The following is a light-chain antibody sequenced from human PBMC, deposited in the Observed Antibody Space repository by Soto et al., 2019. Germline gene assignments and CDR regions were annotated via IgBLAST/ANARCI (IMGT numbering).Light chain of an antibody. CDR2: GAS. V-gene: IGKV3-20*01. Sequence: EIWLTQSPGTLSLSPVERATLSCRARQSVSSSSLAWYQKKRVRAPRLLIYGASSRHTGVPDRWSGSGSGTDFDLTISRLEHEDLEVYDCEQYWSSAWTCGQGTKVDLK. J-gene: IGKJ1*01. CDR1: QSVSSSS. CDR3: EQYWSSAWT.